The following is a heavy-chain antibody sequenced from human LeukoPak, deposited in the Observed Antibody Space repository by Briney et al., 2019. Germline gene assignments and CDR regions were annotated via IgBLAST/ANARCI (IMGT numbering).Heavy chain of an antibody. Sequence: SETLSLTCTVSGGSINDYYWNWIRQPPGKGLEWIGSIYHSGSTYYNPSLKSRVTISVDTSKNQFSLKLSSVTAADTAVYYCARVAYYYDSSGYYGAFDIWGQGTMVTVSS. CDR2: IYHSGST. J-gene: IGHJ3*02. CDR1: GGSINDYY. D-gene: IGHD3-22*01. V-gene: IGHV4-38-2*02. CDR3: ARVAYYYDSSGYYGAFDI.